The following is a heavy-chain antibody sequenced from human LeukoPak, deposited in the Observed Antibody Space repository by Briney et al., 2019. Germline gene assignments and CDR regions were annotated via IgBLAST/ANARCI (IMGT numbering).Heavy chain of an antibody. CDR1: GYTFTSYD. CDR2: ISAYNGNT. J-gene: IGHJ4*02. D-gene: IGHD4-17*01. CDR3: ARYDYGDYYFDY. Sequence: ASVKVSCKASGYTFTSYDITWVRQAPGQGLERMGWISAYNGNTNYAQKLQGRVTTTTDTSTSTAYMELRSLTSDDTAVYYCARYDYGDYYFDYWGQGTLVTVSS. V-gene: IGHV1-18*01.